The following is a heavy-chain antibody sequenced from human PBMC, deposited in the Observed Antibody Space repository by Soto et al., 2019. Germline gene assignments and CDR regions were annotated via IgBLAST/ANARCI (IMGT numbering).Heavy chain of an antibody. CDR3: ARQRSSVVTQAYFDV. CDR1: CDSISSRRYY. D-gene: IGHD2-21*02. Sequence: SETLSLTCTVTCDSISSRRYYWGWIRQPPGKGLEWIGSIYYSGSTYNNPSLRSRVSMSIDTSKDQFSLKLKSVTAADTALYFCARQRSSVVTQAYFDVWGQGSLVTVSS. J-gene: IGHJ4*02. V-gene: IGHV4-39*01. CDR2: IYYSGST.